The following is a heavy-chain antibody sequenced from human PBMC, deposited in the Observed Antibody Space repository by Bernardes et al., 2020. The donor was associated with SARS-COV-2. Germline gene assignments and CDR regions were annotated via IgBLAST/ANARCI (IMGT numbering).Heavy chain of an antibody. CDR2: INHSGST. V-gene: IGHV4-34*01. Sequence: SETLSLTCAVYGGSFSGYYWSWIRQPPGKGLEWIGEINHSGSTNYNPSLKSRVTISVDTSKNQFSLKLSSVTASDTAIYYCARGYGRFASRYNSWGQGTLVTVSS. CDR1: GGSFSGYY. CDR3: ARGYGRFASRYNS. D-gene: IGHD1-20*01. J-gene: IGHJ1*01.